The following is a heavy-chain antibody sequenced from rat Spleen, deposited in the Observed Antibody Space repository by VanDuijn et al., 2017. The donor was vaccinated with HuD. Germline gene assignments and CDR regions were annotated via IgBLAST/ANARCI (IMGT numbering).Heavy chain of an antibody. Sequence: EVQLVESDGGLVQPGRSLKLSCAASGFTFSDYYMAWVRQAPGMGLEWIASISNARGITYYPDSVKGRFTISRDIANSTLYLRMNSLRSEDTAMYFCARWGDYWGQGVMVTVSS. CDR2: ISNARGIT. J-gene: IGHJ2*01. CDR3: ARWGDY. V-gene: IGHV5-25*01. CDR1: GFTFSDYY.